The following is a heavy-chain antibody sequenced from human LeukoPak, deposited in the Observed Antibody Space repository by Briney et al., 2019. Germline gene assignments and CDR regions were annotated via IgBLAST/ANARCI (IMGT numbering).Heavy chain of an antibody. CDR3: AIQGRSNPGYSSGWYSKLGSFDY. CDR1: GGSFSGYY. CDR2: INHSGST. J-gene: IGHJ4*02. V-gene: IGHV4-34*01. Sequence: SETLSLTCAVYGGSFSGYYWSWIRQPPGKGLEWIGEINHSGSTNYNPSLKSRVTISVDTSKNQFSLKLSSVTAADTAVYYCAIQGRSNPGYSSGWYSKLGSFDYWGQGTLVTVSS. D-gene: IGHD6-19*01.